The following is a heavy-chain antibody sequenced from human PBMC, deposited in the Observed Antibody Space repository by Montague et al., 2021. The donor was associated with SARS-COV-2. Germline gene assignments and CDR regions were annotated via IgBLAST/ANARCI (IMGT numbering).Heavy chain of an antibody. D-gene: IGHD3-10*01. CDR2: TYHSGST. Sequence: SETLSLTCEVSGASISSNNWWIWVRQSPGKGLEWIGETYHSGSTNYNPSLRGRVTISVDKSKNQFSLKVNSVSAADTAVYYCARMGVVPSPRTFAHWGQGTLVTVSS. J-gene: IGHJ5*02. CDR3: ARMGVVPSPRTFAH. CDR1: GASISSNNW. V-gene: IGHV4-4*02.